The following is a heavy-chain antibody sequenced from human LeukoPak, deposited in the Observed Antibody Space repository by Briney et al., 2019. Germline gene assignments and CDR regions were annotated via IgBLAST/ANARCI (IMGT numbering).Heavy chain of an antibody. CDR1: GYSFTIYW. D-gene: IGHD1-26*01. J-gene: IGHJ4*02. V-gene: IGHV5-51*01. CDR2: IYPGDSDT. Sequence: GESLNISCKGSGYSFTIYWIGWVRQMPGKGLEWMGIIYPGDSDTRYSPSFQGQVTISADKSISTAYLQWSSLKASDTAMYYCATRRRGSGSYPYYFDYWGQGTLVTVSS. CDR3: ATRRRGSGSYPYYFDY.